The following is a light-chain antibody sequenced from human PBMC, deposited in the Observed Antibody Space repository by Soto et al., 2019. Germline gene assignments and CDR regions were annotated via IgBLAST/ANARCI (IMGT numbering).Light chain of an antibody. CDR3: QQAYSFPIT. CDR1: QTIGRNY. CDR2: GAS. V-gene: IGKV3D-7*01. Sequence: EIVLTQSPGTLSLSPGETATLSCRASQTIGRNYLAWYQQKPGQAPRLLIYGASTRATGVPVRFRGGGSGTDFTLSINSLQPEDFATYYCQQAYSFPITFGQGTRLE. J-gene: IGKJ5*01.